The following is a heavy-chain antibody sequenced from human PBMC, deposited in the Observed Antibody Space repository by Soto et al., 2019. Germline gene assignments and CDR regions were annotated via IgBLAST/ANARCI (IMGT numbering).Heavy chain of an antibody. Sequence: SETLSLTCTVSGGSISSYYWSWIRQTAEKGLEWIGRMYSSGSTTYSPSLKSRVTMSLDTSKNQFSLKLTSVTAADTAVYFCARGFGSNWYYFDSWGQGILVTVSS. V-gene: IGHV4-4*07. CDR1: GGSISSYY. J-gene: IGHJ4*02. CDR2: MYSSGST. CDR3: ARGFGSNWYYFDS. D-gene: IGHD6-13*01.